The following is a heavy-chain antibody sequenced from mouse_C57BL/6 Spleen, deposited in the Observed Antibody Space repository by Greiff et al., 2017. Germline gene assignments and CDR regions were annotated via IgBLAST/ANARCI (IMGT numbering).Heavy chain of an antibody. Sequence: QVQLQQPGAELVMPGASVKLSCKASGYTFTSYWMHWVKQRPGQGLEWIGEIDPSDSYTNYNQKVKGKSTLDVDKSSSTAYMQLSRLTSEDSAVYYCARGSTMIGRGYYYAMDYWGQGTSVTVSS. D-gene: IGHD2-4*01. J-gene: IGHJ4*01. CDR2: IDPSDSYT. CDR3: ARGSTMIGRGYYYAMDY. CDR1: GYTFTSYW. V-gene: IGHV1-69*01.